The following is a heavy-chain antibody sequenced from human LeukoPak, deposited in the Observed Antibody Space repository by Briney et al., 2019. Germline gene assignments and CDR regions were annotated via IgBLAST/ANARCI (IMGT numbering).Heavy chain of an antibody. Sequence: TGGSLRLSCAASGFTFSDYHMSWIRQAPGKGLEWVSYIRISSTYTKYADSVKGRFTISRDDAKNSLYLQMNRLRAEDTAVYYCVRDKDYTIDYWGQGSLVTVSS. J-gene: IGHJ4*02. V-gene: IGHV3-11*06. D-gene: IGHD4-11*01. CDR1: GFTFSDYH. CDR3: VRDKDYTIDY. CDR2: IRISSTYT.